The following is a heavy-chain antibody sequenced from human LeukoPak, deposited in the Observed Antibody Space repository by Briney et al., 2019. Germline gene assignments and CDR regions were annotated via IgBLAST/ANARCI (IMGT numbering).Heavy chain of an antibody. D-gene: IGHD2-15*01. CDR3: ARDWGCSGGSCYSGYYGMDV. V-gene: IGHV1-3*01. Sequence: ASVKVSCKASGYTFTSYAMHWVRQAPGQRLEWMGWINAGNGNTKYSQKFQGRVTITRDTSASTAYMELSSLRSEDTAVYYCARDWGCSGGSCYSGYYGMDVWGQGTTVTVSS. CDR1: GYTFTSYA. J-gene: IGHJ6*02. CDR2: INAGNGNT.